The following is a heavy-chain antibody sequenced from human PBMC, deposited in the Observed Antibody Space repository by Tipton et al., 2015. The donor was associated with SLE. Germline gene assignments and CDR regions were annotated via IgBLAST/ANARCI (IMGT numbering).Heavy chain of an antibody. J-gene: IGHJ4*02. Sequence: TLSLTCSVSGFSLNNYYWSWIRQSAGKGLEWIGRIYTSGNTNYNPSLKSRVTMSVDTSKNQFSLRLNSATAADTAVYYCTRGSIIVDYWGQGTLVTVSS. V-gene: IGHV4-4*07. D-gene: IGHD2-21*01. CDR2: IYTSGNT. CDR1: GFSLNNYY. CDR3: TRGSIIVDY.